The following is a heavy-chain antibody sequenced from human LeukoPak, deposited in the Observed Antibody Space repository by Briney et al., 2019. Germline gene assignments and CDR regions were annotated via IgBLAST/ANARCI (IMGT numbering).Heavy chain of an antibody. CDR2: IKSKGGGETT. CDR3: AWQTKFDFWRMDY. Sequence: GSLRLSCAASGFGFTAAWMSGVRQAPGKGPEGVGRIKSKGGGETTDYAAPVKGRFTISRDDSKNTLYLQMDGLKTEDTAVYYCAWQTKFDFWRMDYWGLGTLVTVSS. V-gene: IGHV3-15*01. D-gene: IGHD3-3*01. J-gene: IGHJ4*02. CDR1: GFGFTAAW.